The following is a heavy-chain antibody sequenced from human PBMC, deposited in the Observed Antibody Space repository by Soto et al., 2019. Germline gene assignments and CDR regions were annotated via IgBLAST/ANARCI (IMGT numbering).Heavy chain of an antibody. CDR2: ISAYNGNT. CDR3: ARDPPPGAY. V-gene: IGHV1-18*01. J-gene: IGHJ4*02. CDR1: GDTFTSYG. D-gene: IGHD4-17*01. Sequence: QVQLVQSGAEVKKPGASVKVSCKASGDTFTSYGISWVRQATGQGLEWRGWISAYNGNTNYAQKIQCRVTMTTDTSTRTAYMELRSLRADDTAVSYCARDPPPGAYWGQGTLVTVSS.